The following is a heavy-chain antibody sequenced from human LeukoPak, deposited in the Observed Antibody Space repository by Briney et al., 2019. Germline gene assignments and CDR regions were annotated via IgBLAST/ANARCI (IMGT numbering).Heavy chain of an antibody. Sequence: QSGGSLRLSCAASGFTFSSYAMNWVRQAPGKGLEWVSGISGSGGTTYYAHSVKGRFTISRDNSKSTLYLQMNSLRAEDTAVYYCATTPHSFDFWSGPYSDYWGQGALVTVSS. CDR3: ATTPHSFDFWSGPYSDY. D-gene: IGHD3-3*01. J-gene: IGHJ4*02. CDR1: GFTFSSYA. CDR2: ISGSGGTT. V-gene: IGHV3-23*01.